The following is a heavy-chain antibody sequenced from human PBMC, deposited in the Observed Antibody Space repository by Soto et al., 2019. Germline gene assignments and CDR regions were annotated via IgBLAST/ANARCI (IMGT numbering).Heavy chain of an antibody. CDR2: IYPGDSDT. V-gene: IGHV5-51*01. CDR3: ARKKRYFDWYRDYYGMDV. Sequence: ESLKISCKGSGYSFTSYWIGWVRQMPGKGLEWMGIIYPGDSDTRYSPSFQGQVTISADKSISTAYLQWSSLKASDTAMYYCARKKRYFDWYRDYYGMDVWGQGTTVTVSS. J-gene: IGHJ6*02. CDR1: GYSFTSYW. D-gene: IGHD3-9*01.